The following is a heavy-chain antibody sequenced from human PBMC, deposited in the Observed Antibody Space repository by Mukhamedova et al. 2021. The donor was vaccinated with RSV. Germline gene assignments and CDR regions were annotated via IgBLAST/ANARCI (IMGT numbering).Heavy chain of an antibody. CDR3: ARGGGVSGSDFPDY. J-gene: IGHJ4*02. Sequence: GKGLEWMGLIYPGDSDTRYSPSFQGQVTISADKSFNTAHLQWSSLKATDTAIYYCARGGGVSGSDFPDYWGQGTLVTVTS. V-gene: IGHV5-51*01. D-gene: IGHD1-26*01. CDR2: IYPGDSDT.